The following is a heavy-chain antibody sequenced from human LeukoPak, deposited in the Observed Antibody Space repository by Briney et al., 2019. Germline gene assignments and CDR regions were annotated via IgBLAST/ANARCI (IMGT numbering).Heavy chain of an antibody. CDR2: INPNSGGT. D-gene: IGHD1-26*01. CDR1: GYTFTGYY. Sequence: ASVKVSCKASGYTFTGYYMRWVRQAPGQGLEWMGWINPNSGGTNYAQKFQGRVTMTRDTSISTAYMELSRLRSDDTAVYYCARDGGSYSGFDYWGQGTLVTVSS. CDR3: ARDGGSYSGFDY. J-gene: IGHJ4*02. V-gene: IGHV1-2*02.